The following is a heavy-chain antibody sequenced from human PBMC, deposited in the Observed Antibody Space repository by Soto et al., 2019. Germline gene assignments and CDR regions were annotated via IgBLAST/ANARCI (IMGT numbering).Heavy chain of an antibody. V-gene: IGHV3-7*01. CDR3: SRDVVVGAKALNY. J-gene: IGHJ4*02. CDR2: IQEDGSEK. CDR1: GFTFSNYW. D-gene: IGHD2-15*01. Sequence: EVQLVESGGGLVQPGGSLRLSCAASGFTFSNYWMTWVRQAPGKGLEWVANIQEDGSEKHYVDSVKGRFTISRDNAKNSLYLQMNSLRVEDTAVYFCSRDVVVGAKALNYWGQGALVTVSS.